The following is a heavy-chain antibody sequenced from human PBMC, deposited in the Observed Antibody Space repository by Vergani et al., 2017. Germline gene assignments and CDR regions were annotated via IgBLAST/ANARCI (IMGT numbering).Heavy chain of an antibody. CDR1: GYTFTDYY. CDR3: ARDPNLYDSSYYPAHAFDI. Sequence: QVQLVQSGAEVKKPGASVRVSCKASGYTFTDYYIHWVRQAPGQGLEWMGWINPNSDGTDYAQKFQGRVTMTRDTSISTAYMELGRLRSDDTAVYYCARDPNLYDSSYYPAHAFDIWGQETVVTVSS. D-gene: IGHD3-22*01. V-gene: IGHV1-2*02. J-gene: IGHJ3*02. CDR2: INPNSDGT.